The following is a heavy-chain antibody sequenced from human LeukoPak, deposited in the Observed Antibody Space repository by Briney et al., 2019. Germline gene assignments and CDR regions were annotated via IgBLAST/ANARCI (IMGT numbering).Heavy chain of an antibody. D-gene: IGHD2-21*02. V-gene: IGHV4-34*01. CDR1: GGSFSGYY. CDR2: INHSGST. Sequence: PSETLSLTCAVYGGSFSGYYWSWIRQPPGKGLEWFGEINHSGSTNYNPSLKSRVTISVDTSKNQFSLKLSSVTAADTAVYYCARGRLYCGGVCYNPVFDYWGQGTLVTVSS. CDR3: ARGRLYCGGVCYNPVFDY. J-gene: IGHJ4*02.